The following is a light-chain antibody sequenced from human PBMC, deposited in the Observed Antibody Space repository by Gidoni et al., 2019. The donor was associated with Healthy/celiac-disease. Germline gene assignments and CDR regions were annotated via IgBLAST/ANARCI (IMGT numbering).Light chain of an antibody. CDR1: QSISSW. CDR2: DAS. Sequence: DIQMSQSPSTLSASVGDRVTITCRASQSISSWLAWYQKKPGKAPKLLIYDASSLESGVPSRFSGSGSGTEFTLTISSLQPDDFATYYCQQYNSYSRTFGQWTKVEIK. CDR3: QQYNSYSRT. V-gene: IGKV1-5*01. J-gene: IGKJ1*01.